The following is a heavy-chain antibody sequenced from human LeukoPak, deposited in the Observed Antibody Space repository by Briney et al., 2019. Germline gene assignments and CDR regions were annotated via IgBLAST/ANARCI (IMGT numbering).Heavy chain of an antibody. D-gene: IGHD2-15*01. CDR2: IYYSGST. V-gene: IGHV4-59*01. J-gene: IGHJ3*02. CDR3: ARDCSGGSCYLNDAFDI. Sequence: SETLSPTCTVSGGSISSYYWSWIRQPPGKGLECIGYIYYSGSTNYNPSLKSRVTISVDTSKNQLSLKLSSETAADTAVYYCARDCSGGSCYLNDAFDIWGQGTMVTVSS. CDR1: GGSISSYY.